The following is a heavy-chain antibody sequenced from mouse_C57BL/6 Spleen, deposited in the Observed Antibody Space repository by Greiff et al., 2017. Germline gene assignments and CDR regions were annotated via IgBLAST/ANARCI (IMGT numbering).Heavy chain of an antibody. Sequence: VKLQESGAELVKPGASVKMSCKASGYTFTSYWITWVKQRPGQGLEWIGDIYPGSGSTNYNEKFKSKATLTVDTSSSTAYMQLSSLTSEDSAVYYCARFDYNYAMDYWGQGTSVTVSS. CDR1: GYTFTSYW. CDR2: IYPGSGST. D-gene: IGHD2-4*01. J-gene: IGHJ4*01. V-gene: IGHV1-55*01. CDR3: ARFDYNYAMDY.